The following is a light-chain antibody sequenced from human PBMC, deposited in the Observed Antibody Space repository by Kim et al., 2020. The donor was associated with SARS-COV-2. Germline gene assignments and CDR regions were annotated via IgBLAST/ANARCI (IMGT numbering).Light chain of an antibody. CDR3: QQSYISPFT. Sequence: DIQMTPSPSSLSASVGDRVTITCRTSQSISSHLNWYHQKPGRAPKLLISAASTLQGGVPSRFSGSGSETDFTLTISSLQPEDFATYFCQQSYISPFTFGPGTKVDIK. CDR2: AAS. CDR1: QSISSH. V-gene: IGKV1-39*01. J-gene: IGKJ3*01.